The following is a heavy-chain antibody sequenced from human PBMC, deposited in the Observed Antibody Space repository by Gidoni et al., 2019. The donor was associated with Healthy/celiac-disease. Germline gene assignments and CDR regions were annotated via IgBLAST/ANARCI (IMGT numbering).Heavy chain of an antibody. Sequence: QVQLVQSGAEVKKPGSSVKVSCKAPGGTFSSYAISWVRQAPGQGLEWMGRIIPILGIANYAQKFQGRVTITADKSTSTAYMELSSLRSEDTAVYYCARDDYSNYVWFDPWGQGTLVTVSS. J-gene: IGHJ5*02. V-gene: IGHV1-69*04. CDR1: GGTFSSYA. CDR3: ARDDYSNYVWFDP. CDR2: IIPILGIA. D-gene: IGHD4-4*01.